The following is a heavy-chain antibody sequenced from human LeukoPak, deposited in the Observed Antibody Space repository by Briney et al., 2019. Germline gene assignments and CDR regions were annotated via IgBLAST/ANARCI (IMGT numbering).Heavy chain of an antibody. D-gene: IGHD3-22*01. J-gene: IGHJ4*02. CDR3: ASVLGPLYDSSVDY. CDR2: IYSGGSS. Sequence: GGSLRLSCVVSGISVTNYYMSWVRQGPGKGLERVSIIYSGGSSYYADSVKDRFTISKDSSKNTVYLQMNNLRADDTAVYYCASVLGPLYDSSVDYWGQGTLVTVSS. CDR1: GISVTNYY. V-gene: IGHV3-66*01.